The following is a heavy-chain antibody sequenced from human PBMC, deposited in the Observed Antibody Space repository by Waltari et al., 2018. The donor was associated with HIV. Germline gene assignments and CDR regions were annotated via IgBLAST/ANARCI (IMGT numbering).Heavy chain of an antibody. J-gene: IGHJ2*01. CDR3: ASTLTTVVTYWYFDL. V-gene: IGHV1-69*06. CDR2: IIPSLGTA. D-gene: IGHD4-17*01. Sequence: QVQLVQSGAEVKKPGSSVKVSCKASGGTFSSYVISWVRQAPGQGLEWMGGIIPSLGTANYAQKFQGRVTITADKSTSTAYMELSSLRSEDTAVYYCASTLTTVVTYWYFDLWGRGTLVTVSS. CDR1: GGTFSSYV.